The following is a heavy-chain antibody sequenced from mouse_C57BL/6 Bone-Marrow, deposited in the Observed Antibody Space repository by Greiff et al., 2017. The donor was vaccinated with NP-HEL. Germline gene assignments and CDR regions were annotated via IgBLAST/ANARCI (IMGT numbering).Heavy chain of an antibody. D-gene: IGHD1-1*01. Sequence: VQLQQSGPGLVQPSQSLSITCTVSGFSLTSYGVHWVRQSPGKGLEWLGVIWSGGSTDYNAAFISSLSISKDNSKSQVFFKMNSLQADDTAIYYCARNPPSYYGSSYDYAMDYWGQGTSVTVSS. CDR2: IWSGGST. V-gene: IGHV2-2*01. J-gene: IGHJ4*01. CDR3: ARNPPSYYGSSYDYAMDY. CDR1: GFSLTSYG.